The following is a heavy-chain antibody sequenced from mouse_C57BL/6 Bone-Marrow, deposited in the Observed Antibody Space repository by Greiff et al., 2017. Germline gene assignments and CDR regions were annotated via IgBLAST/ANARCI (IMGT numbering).Heavy chain of an antibody. V-gene: IGHV5-6*01. Sequence: EVKLMESGGDLVKPGGSLKLSCAASGFTFSSYGMSWVRQTPDKRLEWVATISSGGSYTYYPDSVKGRFTISRDNAKNTLYLQMSSLKSEDTAMYYCARHGGRVDYWGQGTTLTVSS. CDR1: GFTFSSYG. CDR3: ARHGGRVDY. D-gene: IGHD3-3*01. CDR2: ISSGGSYT. J-gene: IGHJ2*01.